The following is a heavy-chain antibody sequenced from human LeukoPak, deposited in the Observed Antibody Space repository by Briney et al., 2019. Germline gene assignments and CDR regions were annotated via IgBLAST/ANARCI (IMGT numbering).Heavy chain of an antibody. D-gene: IGHD3-3*01. CDR3: ARGDYDFWSGLMFDP. V-gene: IGHV1-69*05. CDR1: GGTFSSYA. CDR2: IIPIFGTA. Sequence: ASVKVSCKASGGTFSSYAISWVRQAPGQGLEWMGRIIPIFGTANYAQKFQGRVTITTDESTSTAYMEPSSLRSEDTAVYYCARGDYDFWSGLMFDPWGQGTLVTVSS. J-gene: IGHJ5*02.